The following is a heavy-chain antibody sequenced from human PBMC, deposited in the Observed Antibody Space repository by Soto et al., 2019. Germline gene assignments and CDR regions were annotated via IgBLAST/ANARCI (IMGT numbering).Heavy chain of an antibody. CDR1: GDSVSSNSAA. V-gene: IGHV6-1*01. CDR2: TYYTSKWYT. D-gene: IGHD5-18*01. J-gene: IGHJ4*02. Sequence: SQTLSLTCAISGDSVSSNSAAWNWIRQSPSRGLEWLGRTYYTSKWYTDYAVSVKSRITIYPDTSKNQFSLQVNSVTPEDTAVYYFVRGYGPHFDYWGQGTLGTVS. CDR3: VRGYGPHFDY.